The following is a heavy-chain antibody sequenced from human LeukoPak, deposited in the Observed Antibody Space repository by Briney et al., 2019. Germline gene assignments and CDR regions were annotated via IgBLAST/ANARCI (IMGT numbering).Heavy chain of an antibody. CDR3: AREGTAAAAPGGYYGMDV. Sequence: GGSLRLSCAASGFTFSSYSMNWVRQAPGKGLEWVSYISSSSSTIYYADSVKGRFTISRDNAKDSLYLQMNSLRAEDTAVYYCAREGTAAAAPGGYYGMDVWGQGTTVTVS. CDR2: ISSSSSTI. D-gene: IGHD6-13*01. J-gene: IGHJ6*02. CDR1: GFTFSSYS. V-gene: IGHV3-48*01.